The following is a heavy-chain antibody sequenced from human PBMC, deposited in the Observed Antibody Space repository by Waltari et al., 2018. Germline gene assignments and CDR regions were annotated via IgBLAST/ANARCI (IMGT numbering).Heavy chain of an antibody. CDR3: ARDSGNWYFDL. CDR2: IYYSGST. J-gene: IGHJ2*01. CDR1: GGPISSYD. V-gene: IGHV4-59*01. Sequence: QVQLQESGPGLVKPSETLSLTCTDSGGPISSYDWSWIRQPPGKGLEWIGYIYYSGSTNYNPSLKRRVTISVDTSKNQFSLTLSSVTAADTAVYYCARDSGNWYFDLWGRGTLVTVSS.